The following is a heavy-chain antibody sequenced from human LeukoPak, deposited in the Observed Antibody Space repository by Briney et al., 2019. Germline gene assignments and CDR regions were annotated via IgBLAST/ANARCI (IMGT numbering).Heavy chain of an antibody. Sequence: PSETLSLTCAVYGGSFSGYYWSWIRQPPGKGLEWMANIKQDGSEKYYVDSVKGRFTISRDNAKNSLYLQMNSLRAEDAAVYYCAGMIYYYDSSGYYYYWGQGTLVTVSS. CDR3: AGMIYYYDSSGYYYY. CDR2: IKQDGSEK. D-gene: IGHD3-22*01. V-gene: IGHV3-7*01. J-gene: IGHJ4*02. CDR1: GGSFSGYY.